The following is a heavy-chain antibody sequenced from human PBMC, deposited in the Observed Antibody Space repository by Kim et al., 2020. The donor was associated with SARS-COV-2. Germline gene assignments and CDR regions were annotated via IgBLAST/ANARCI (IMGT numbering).Heavy chain of an antibody. CDR3: ARSPLYSSGYYRNSNWFDP. Sequence: SETLSLTCTVSGGSISSGSYYWSWIRQPAGKVLEWIGRIYTSGSTNYNPSLKRRVTISVDTSKNQFSLKLSSVTAADTAVYYCARSPLYSSGYYRNSNWFDPWGQGTLVTVSS. CDR2: IYTSGST. J-gene: IGHJ5*02. V-gene: IGHV4-61*02. D-gene: IGHD3-22*01. CDR1: GGSISSGSYY.